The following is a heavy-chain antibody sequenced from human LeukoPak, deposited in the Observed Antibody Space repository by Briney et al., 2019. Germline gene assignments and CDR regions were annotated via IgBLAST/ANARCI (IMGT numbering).Heavy chain of an antibody. CDR3: ARAIRDAFDI. V-gene: IGHV3-30*03. CDR2: ISYDGSNK. CDR1: GFTFSSYG. J-gene: IGHJ3*02. Sequence: GRSLRLSCAASGFTFSSYGMHWVRQAPGKGLEWVAVISYDGSNKYYADSVKGRFTISRDNAKNSLYLQMNSLRAEDTAVYYCARAIRDAFDIWGQGTMVTVSS. D-gene: IGHD5-24*01.